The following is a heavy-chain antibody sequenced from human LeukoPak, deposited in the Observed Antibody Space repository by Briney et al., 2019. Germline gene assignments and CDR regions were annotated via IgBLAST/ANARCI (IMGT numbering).Heavy chain of an antibody. Sequence: PGGSLRLSCAASGFTFSSYWMSWVRQAPGKGLEWVANIKQLGSEKYYVASVKGRFTISRDNAKNSLYLQMNSRRAEDTAVYYRARVSTGRLGIAARGTGYWGQGTLGTVSS. CDR2: IKQLGSEK. CDR1: GFTFSSYW. J-gene: IGHJ4*02. V-gene: IGHV3-7*01. CDR3: ARVSTGRLGIAARGTGY. D-gene: IGHD6-6*01.